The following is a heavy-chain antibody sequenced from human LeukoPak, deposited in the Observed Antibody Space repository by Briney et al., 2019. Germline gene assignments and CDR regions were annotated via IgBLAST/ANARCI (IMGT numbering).Heavy chain of an antibody. V-gene: IGHV3-23*01. CDR1: GFTFSSYG. CDR3: AKAPATVVPAASDY. Sequence: GGSLRLSCVASGFTFSSYGMSWVRQAPGKGLEWVSAISGSGGSTYYADSVKGRFTISRDNSKNTLYLQMNSLRAEDTAVYYCAKAPATVVPAASDYWGQGTLVTVSS. D-gene: IGHD2-2*01. J-gene: IGHJ4*02. CDR2: ISGSGGST.